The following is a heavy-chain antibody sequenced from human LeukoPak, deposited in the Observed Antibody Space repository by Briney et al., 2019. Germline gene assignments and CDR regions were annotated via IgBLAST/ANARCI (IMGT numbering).Heavy chain of an antibody. CDR3: ARDGIDYCSGGSCYSYFDY. CDR1: GGSISSSSYY. J-gene: IGHJ4*02. V-gene: IGHV4-39*07. D-gene: IGHD2-15*01. Sequence: PSETLSLTCTVSGGSISSSSYYWGWIRQPPGKGLEWIGSIYYSGSTNYHPSLKSRVTMSADTSKNQFSLKLSSVTAADTAVYYCARDGIDYCSGGSCYSYFDYWGQGTLVTVSS. CDR2: IYYSGST.